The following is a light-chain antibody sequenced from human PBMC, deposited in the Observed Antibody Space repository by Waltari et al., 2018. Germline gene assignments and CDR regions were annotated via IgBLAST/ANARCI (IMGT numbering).Light chain of an antibody. J-gene: IGLJ3*02. CDR3: AAWDDSLNGRWV. CDR2: RSD. V-gene: IGLV1-44*01. Sequence: QSVLTQPPSASGTPGQGVTISCSGGASNIGNNVVNWYQQVPGKAPKLLSYRSDRRPAGGPDRFSGSKSGTSASLAISGLQSEDEADNYCAAWDDSLNGRWVFGGGTKVTVL. CDR1: ASNIGNNV.